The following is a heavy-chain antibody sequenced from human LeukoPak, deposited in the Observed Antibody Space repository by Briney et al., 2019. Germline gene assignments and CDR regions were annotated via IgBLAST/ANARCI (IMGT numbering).Heavy chain of an antibody. CDR2: ISYDGSNK. CDR1: GFTFSSYA. Sequence: PGGSLRLSCAASGFTFSSYAMHWVRQAPGKGLEWVAVISYDGSNKYYADSVKGRFTISRDNSKNTLYLQMNSLRAEDTAVYYCARVGDFWSGYFDYWGQGTLVTVSS. J-gene: IGHJ4*02. D-gene: IGHD3-3*01. V-gene: IGHV3-30-3*01. CDR3: ARVGDFWSGYFDY.